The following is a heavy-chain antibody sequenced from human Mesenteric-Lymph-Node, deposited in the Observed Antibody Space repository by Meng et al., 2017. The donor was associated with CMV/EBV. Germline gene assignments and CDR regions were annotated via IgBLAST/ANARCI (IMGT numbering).Heavy chain of an antibody. V-gene: IGHV3-48*03. CDR3: ARNHGPYYYYGMDV. J-gene: IGHJ6*02. CDR2: ISSSGSTI. CDR1: GFTFSSYE. D-gene: IGHD1-14*01. Sequence: SCAASGFTFSSYEMNWVRQAPGKGLEWVSYISSSGSTIYYADSVKGRFTISRDNAKNSLYLQMNSLRAEDTAVYYCARNHGPYYYYGMDVWGQGTTVTVSS.